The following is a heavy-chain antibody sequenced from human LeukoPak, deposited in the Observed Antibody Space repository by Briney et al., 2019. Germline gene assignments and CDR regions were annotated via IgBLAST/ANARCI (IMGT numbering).Heavy chain of an antibody. CDR2: FDPEDGET. Sequence: ASVKVSCKVSGYTLTELSMHWVRQAPGKGLEWMGGFDPEDGETIYAQKFQGRVTMTEDTSTDTAYMELSSLRAEDTAVYYCARVGGAGYRPLGSSGSYYTNPPPTDYYYGMDVWGQGTTVTVSS. J-gene: IGHJ6*02. CDR1: GYTLTELS. CDR3: ARVGGAGYRPLGSSGSYYTNPPPTDYYYGMDV. V-gene: IGHV1-24*01. D-gene: IGHD3-10*01.